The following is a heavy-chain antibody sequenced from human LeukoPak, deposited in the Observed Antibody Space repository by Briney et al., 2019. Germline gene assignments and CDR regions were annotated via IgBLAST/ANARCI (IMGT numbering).Heavy chain of an antibody. J-gene: IGHJ4*02. CDR1: GFTFSSYA. Sequence: GGSLRLSCAASGFTFSSYAMHWVRQAPGKGLEWVAVISYDGSNKYYADSVKGRFTISRDNSKNTLYLQTNSLRAEDTAVYYCARGPSLWGQGTLVTVSS. D-gene: IGHD3-16*02. CDR2: ISYDGSNK. CDR3: ARGPSL. V-gene: IGHV3-30*04.